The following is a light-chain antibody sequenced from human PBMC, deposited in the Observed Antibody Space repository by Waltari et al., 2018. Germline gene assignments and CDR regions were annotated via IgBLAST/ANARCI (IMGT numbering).Light chain of an antibody. J-gene: IGKJ1*01. CDR3: QQRSNWPPWT. CDR1: QSLSNF. CDR2: DAS. V-gene: IGKV3-11*01. Sequence: DIVLTQSPATLSLSPGARATLSCRASQSLSNFVAWYQQKPGQAPRLLMYDASNRAPGIPARFSGSGSETDFTLTISSLEPEDVGVYYCQQRSNWPPWTFGPGTKVEIK.